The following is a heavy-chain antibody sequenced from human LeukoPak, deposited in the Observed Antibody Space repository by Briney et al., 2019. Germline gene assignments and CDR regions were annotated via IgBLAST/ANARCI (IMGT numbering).Heavy chain of an antibody. Sequence: PGGSLRLSCAASGFSFSDYSMNWVRQAPGKGLEWVSYISSGSYTIYYADSVKGRFSISRDNAKKSLYLQMNSLRVEDTAVYYCARDKAAWYSSSWYYFDYWGQGTLVTVSS. J-gene: IGHJ4*02. CDR3: ARDKAAWYSSSWYYFDY. V-gene: IGHV3-48*01. CDR1: GFSFSDYS. CDR2: ISSGSYTI. D-gene: IGHD6-13*01.